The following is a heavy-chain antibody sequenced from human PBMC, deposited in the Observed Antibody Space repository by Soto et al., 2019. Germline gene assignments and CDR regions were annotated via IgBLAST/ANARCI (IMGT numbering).Heavy chain of an antibody. V-gene: IGHV3-30-3*01. Sequence: QVQLVESGGGVVQPGRSLRLSCAASGFTFSSYAMHWVRQAPGKGLEWVAVISYDGSNKYYADSVKGRFTISGDNSKNTLYLQMNSLRAEDTAVYYCAIEDEWEPNFDYWGQGTLVTVSS. CDR1: GFTFSSYA. CDR2: ISYDGSNK. CDR3: AIEDEWEPNFDY. D-gene: IGHD1-26*01. J-gene: IGHJ4*02.